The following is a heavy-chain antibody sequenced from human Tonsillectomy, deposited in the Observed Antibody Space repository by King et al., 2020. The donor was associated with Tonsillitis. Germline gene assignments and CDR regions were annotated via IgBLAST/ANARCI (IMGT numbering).Heavy chain of an antibody. CDR1: GYSISSGYY. J-gene: IGHJ6*02. V-gene: IGHV4-38-2*02. Sequence: VQLQESGPGLVKPSETLSLTCTVSGYSISSGYYWGWIRQPPGKGLEWIGSIYHSGSTYYNPSLKSRVTISVDTSKNQFSLKLSSVTAADTAVYYCAREGMEQWLGYYYYGMDVWGQGTTVTVSS. D-gene: IGHD6-19*01. CDR3: AREGMEQWLGYYYYGMDV. CDR2: IYHSGST.